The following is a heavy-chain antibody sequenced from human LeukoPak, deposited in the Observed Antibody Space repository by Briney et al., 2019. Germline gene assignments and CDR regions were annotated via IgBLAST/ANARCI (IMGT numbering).Heavy chain of an antibody. Sequence: SETLSLTCAVYGGSFSGYYWSWIRQPPGKGLEWIGEINHSGSTNYNPSLKSRVTISVDTSKNQFSLKLSSVTAADTAVYYCAGISRDYVWGSYRYRNWDRFDYWGQGTLVTVSS. J-gene: IGHJ4*02. V-gene: IGHV4-34*01. D-gene: IGHD3-16*02. CDR1: GGSFSGYY. CDR2: INHSGST. CDR3: AGISRDYVWGSYRYRNWDRFDY.